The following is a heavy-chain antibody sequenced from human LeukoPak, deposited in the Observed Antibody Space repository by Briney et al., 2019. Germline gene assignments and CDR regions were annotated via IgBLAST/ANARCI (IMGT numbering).Heavy chain of an antibody. J-gene: IGHJ6*02. CDR1: GYTFTSYA. D-gene: IGHD4-17*01. CDR2: INAGNGNT. Sequence: ASVKVSCKASGYTFTSYAMHWVRQAPGQRLEWMGWINAGNGNTKYSQKFQGRVTIARDTSARTAYMELSSLRSEDTAVYYCASPDCGDYAPHPYYYYGMDVWGQGNTVTVSS. CDR3: ASPDCGDYAPHPYYYYGMDV. V-gene: IGHV1-3*01.